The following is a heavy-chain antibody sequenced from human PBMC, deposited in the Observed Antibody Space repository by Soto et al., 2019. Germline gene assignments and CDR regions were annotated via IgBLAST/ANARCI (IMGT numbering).Heavy chain of an antibody. V-gene: IGHV1-69*13. Sequence: SVKVSCKASGGTFSSYAISWVRQAPGQGLEWMGGIIPIFDTANYAQKFQGRVTITADESTSTAYMELSSLRSEDTAVYYCARHDCISSSCYYYYYYGMEVWGQGTKVTISS. D-gene: IGHD2-15*01. CDR2: IIPIFDTA. J-gene: IGHJ6*02. CDR1: GGTFSSYA. CDR3: ARHDCISSSCYYYYYYGMEV.